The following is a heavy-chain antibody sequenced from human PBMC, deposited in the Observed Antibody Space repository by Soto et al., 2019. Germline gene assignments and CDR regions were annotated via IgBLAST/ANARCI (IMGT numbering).Heavy chain of an antibody. CDR3: TRDRREQLVPPFDY. V-gene: IGHV3-49*03. CDR1: GFTFGDYA. D-gene: IGHD6-6*01. J-gene: IGHJ4*02. Sequence: GGSLRLSCTASGFTFGDYAMSWFRQAPGKGLEWVGFIRSKAYGGTTEYAASVKGRFTISRDDSKSIAYLQMNSLKTEDTAVYYCTRDRREQLVPPFDYWGQGTLVTVS. CDR2: IRSKAYGGTT.